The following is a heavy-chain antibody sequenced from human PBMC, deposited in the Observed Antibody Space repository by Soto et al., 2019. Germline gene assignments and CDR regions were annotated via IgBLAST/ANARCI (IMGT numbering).Heavy chain of an antibody. J-gene: IGHJ4*02. CDR2: ISGSGGST. D-gene: IGHD3-22*01. Sequence: GGSLRLSCAASGFTFSSYAMSWVRQAPGKGLEWVSAISGSGGSTYYADSVKGRFTISRDNSKNTLYLQMNSLRAEDTAVYYCAKAIGGYYYYSSGYYGHFDYWGQGTLVTVSS. V-gene: IGHV3-23*01. CDR3: AKAIGGYYYYSSGYYGHFDY. CDR1: GFTFSSYA.